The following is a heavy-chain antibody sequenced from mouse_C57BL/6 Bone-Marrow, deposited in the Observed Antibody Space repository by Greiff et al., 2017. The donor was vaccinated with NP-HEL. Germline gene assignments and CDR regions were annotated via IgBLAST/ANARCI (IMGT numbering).Heavy chain of an antibody. J-gene: IGHJ2*01. CDR1: GYTFTSYW. V-gene: IGHV1-59*01. CDR3: AREGTNPYYFDY. CDR2: IDPSDSYT. D-gene: IGHD1-3*01. Sequence: QVQLQQPGAELVRPGTSVKLSCKASGYTFTSYWMHWVKQRPGQGLEWIGVIDPSDSYTNYNQKFKGKATLTVDTSSSTAYMQLSSLTSEDSAVYYCAREGTNPYYFDYWGQGTTLTVSS.